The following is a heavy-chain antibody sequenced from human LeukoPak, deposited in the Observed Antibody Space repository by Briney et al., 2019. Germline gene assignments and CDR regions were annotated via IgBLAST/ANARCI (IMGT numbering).Heavy chain of an antibody. V-gene: IGHV3-33*01. CDR1: GFTFSSYG. CDR2: IWYDGSNK. Sequence: GGSLRLSCAASGFTFSSYGMHWVRQAPGKGLEWVAVIWYDGSNKYYADSVKGRFTVSRDNAKNSLYLQMNSLRAEDTAVYYCARIGRADVWGQGTTVTVSS. J-gene: IGHJ6*02. CDR3: ARIGRADV. D-gene: IGHD3-10*01.